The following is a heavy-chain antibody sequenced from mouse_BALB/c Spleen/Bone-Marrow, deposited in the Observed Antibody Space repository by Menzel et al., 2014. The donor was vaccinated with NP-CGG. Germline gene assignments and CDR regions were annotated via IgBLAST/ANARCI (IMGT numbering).Heavy chain of an antibody. Sequence: VQLQQPGAELVKPGASVKLSCTASGFNIKDTYIHWVKRRPEQGLEWIGRIDPENGNIKYDPKFQVKATITADTSSNTAYLQLSSLTSEDTAVYYCTRRGFDFWVQGTTLTVSS. CDR1: GFNIKDTY. CDR3: TRRGFDF. J-gene: IGHJ2*01. V-gene: IGHV14-3*02. CDR2: IDPENGNI.